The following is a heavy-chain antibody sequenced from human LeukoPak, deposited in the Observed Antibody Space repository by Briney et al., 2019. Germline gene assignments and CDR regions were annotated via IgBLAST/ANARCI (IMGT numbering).Heavy chain of an antibody. J-gene: IGHJ4*02. CDR2: ISAYNGKT. D-gene: IGHD7-27*01. V-gene: IGHV1-18*01. CDR1: GYTFTSYG. Sequence: ASVKVSCKASGYTFTSYGISWVRQAPGQGLECMGWISAYNGKTNDAQKRQGRVTITTDTSTSTAYMELRRLRSEDPGVYYCARLPGDYWGEGTLVTVLS. CDR3: ARLPGDY.